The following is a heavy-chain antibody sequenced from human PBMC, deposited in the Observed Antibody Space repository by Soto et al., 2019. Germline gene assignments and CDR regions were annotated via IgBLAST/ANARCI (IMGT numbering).Heavy chain of an antibody. Sequence: PGGSLRLSCSASGFIFRSHAMHWVRQAPGQGLEYLSAISREGDNSYYADSVKGRFTISRDNSKNTLYLRMTSLRTEDTGVYYCVKVIYDSGWYGFYFDYWGHGALVTVSS. CDR3: VKVIYDSGWYGFYFDY. J-gene: IGHJ4*01. V-gene: IGHV3-64D*06. D-gene: IGHD6-19*01. CDR1: GFIFRSHA. CDR2: ISREGDNS.